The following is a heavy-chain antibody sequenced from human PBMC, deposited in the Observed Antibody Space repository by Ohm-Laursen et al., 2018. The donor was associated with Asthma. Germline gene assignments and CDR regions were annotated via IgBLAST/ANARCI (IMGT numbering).Heavy chain of an antibody. CDR2: ISGRGGST. V-gene: IGHV3-23*01. CDR1: GFTFSNHW. CDR3: AKDFDGRFLEGAMDV. D-gene: IGHD3-3*01. Sequence: SLRLSCAASGFTFSNHWMTWVRQAPGKGLEWVSAISGRGGSTYFADSVKGRFTISRDNAKNTLYLQMNSLRAEDTAVYYCAKDFDGRFLEGAMDVWGQGTMVTVSS. J-gene: IGHJ3*01.